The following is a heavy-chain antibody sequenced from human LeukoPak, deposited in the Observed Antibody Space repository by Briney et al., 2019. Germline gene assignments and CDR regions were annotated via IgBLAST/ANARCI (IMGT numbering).Heavy chain of an antibody. CDR3: ARTPGSYYHYYYGMDV. D-gene: IGHD1-26*01. Sequence: ASVKVSCKASGYTFTGYYMHWVRQAPGQGLEWMGRINPNGGGTNYAQKFQGRVTMTRDTSISTAYMELSRLRSDDTAVYYCARTPGSYYHYYYGMDVWGQGTTVTVSS. J-gene: IGHJ6*02. CDR1: GYTFTGYY. V-gene: IGHV1-2*06. CDR2: INPNGGGT.